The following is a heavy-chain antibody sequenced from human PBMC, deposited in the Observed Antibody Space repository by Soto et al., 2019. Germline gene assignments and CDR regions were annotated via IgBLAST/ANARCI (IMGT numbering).Heavy chain of an antibody. D-gene: IGHD5-18*01. J-gene: IGHJ6*02. CDR3: ARGNGYSYGPGWYYYYYGMDV. CDR1: VGSFSGYY. V-gene: IGHV4-34*01. CDR2: INHSGST. Sequence: ETLSLACAVYVGSFSGYYWSWIRQPPGKGLEWIGEINHSGSTNYNPSLKSRVTISVDTSKNQFSLKLSSVTAADTAVYYCARGNGYSYGPGWYYYYYGMDVWGQGTTVTVSS.